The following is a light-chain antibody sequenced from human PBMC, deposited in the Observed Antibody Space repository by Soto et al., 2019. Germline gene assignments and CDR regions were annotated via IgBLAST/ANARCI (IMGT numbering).Light chain of an antibody. V-gene: IGKV3-15*01. Sequence: EIVMTQSPATLSVSPGERATLSCKASQSVSNNLAWYQQKTGRAPRLLIYGASTRATGIPARFSGSGSGTEFTLTISSLQSEDFAVYYCQQYNNWPPMYTFGQGTKLEI. CDR2: GAS. J-gene: IGKJ2*01. CDR1: QSVSNN. CDR3: QQYNNWPPMYT.